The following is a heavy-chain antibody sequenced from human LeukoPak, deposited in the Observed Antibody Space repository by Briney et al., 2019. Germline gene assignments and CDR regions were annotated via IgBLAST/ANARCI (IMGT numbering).Heavy chain of an antibody. CDR1: GGSISSGDYY. V-gene: IGHV4-30-4*01. D-gene: IGHD5-18*01. CDR2: IYYSGST. J-gene: IGHJ4*02. CDR3: ARDLPALVPVY. Sequence: SQTLSLTCTVSGGSISSGDYYWSWIRQPPGKGLEWIVYIYYSGSTYYNPTLKSRVTISVDTSNNQFSLKLSSVTAADTAVYYCARDLPALVPVYWGQGTLVTVSS.